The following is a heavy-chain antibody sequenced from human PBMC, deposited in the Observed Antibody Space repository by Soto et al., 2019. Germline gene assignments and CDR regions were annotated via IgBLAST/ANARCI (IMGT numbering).Heavy chain of an antibody. CDR3: ARLHCDSPNCVPLDP. Sequence: QLQLQESGPGLVKPSETLSLTCTVSGGSISDDTYYWGWIRQPPGKGLEWIGSIYYSGTSSSNPSLKSRVPLSVDTSKKQLSLRLSSVTAADTAVYYCARLHCDSPNCVPLDPWGQGTLVIVSS. D-gene: IGHD2-2*01. CDR2: IYYSGTS. J-gene: IGHJ5*02. V-gene: IGHV4-39*01. CDR1: GGSISDDTYY.